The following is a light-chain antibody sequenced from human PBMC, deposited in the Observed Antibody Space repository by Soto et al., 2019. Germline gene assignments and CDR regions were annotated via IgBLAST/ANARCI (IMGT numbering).Light chain of an antibody. Sequence: DIVMTQSPDSLAVSLGERATINCKSSQSVLYSSNNKNYLAWYQQRPGQPPKLLIYWASTRESGVPDRFSGSGSGTDFTLTITSLQAEDVDVYNCQQYESTPPTFGQGNKLEL. J-gene: IGKJ2*01. CDR2: WAS. V-gene: IGKV4-1*01. CDR3: QQYESTPPT. CDR1: QSVLYSSNNKNY.